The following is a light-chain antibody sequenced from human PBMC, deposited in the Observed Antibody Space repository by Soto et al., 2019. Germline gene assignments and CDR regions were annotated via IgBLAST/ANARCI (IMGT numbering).Light chain of an antibody. CDR1: SSNIGNNY. CDR2: EDN. J-gene: IGLJ1*01. V-gene: IGLV1-51*02. Sequence: QSVLTQPPSVSAAPGQKVTISCSGSSSNIGNNYVSWYQQLPGTAPKLLIFEDNKRPSGIPDRFSGSKSGTSATLGITGLQTGFEADYYCGAWVTSLSGGVVGTGTNVTVL. CDR3: GAWVTSLSGGV.